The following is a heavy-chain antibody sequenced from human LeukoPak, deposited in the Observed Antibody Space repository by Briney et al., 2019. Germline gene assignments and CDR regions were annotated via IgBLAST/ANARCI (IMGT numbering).Heavy chain of an antibody. Sequence: NPGGSLRLSCAASGFTFSGSAMHWVRQASGKGLEWVGRIKSKTDGGTTDYAAPVKGRFTISRDDSKNTLYLQMNSLKTEDTAVYYCTTDYDFWSGYYQAGYYFDYWGRGTLVTVSS. V-gene: IGHV3-15*01. CDR2: IKSKTDGGTT. D-gene: IGHD3-3*01. CDR1: GFTFSGSA. J-gene: IGHJ4*02. CDR3: TTDYDFWSGYYQAGYYFDY.